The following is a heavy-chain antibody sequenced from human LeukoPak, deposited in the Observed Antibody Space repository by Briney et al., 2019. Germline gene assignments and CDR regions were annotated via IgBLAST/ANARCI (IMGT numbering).Heavy chain of an antibody. CDR3: AHLELWFGELRTNWFDP. J-gene: IGHJ5*02. CDR1: GFSVSTSGVG. V-gene: IGHV2-5*01. CDR2: IYWNDDK. Sequence: SGPTLVKPTETLTLTCTFSGFSVSTSGVGVGWIRQPPGKALEWLALIYWNDDKRYSPSLKSRLTITKDTSKNQVVLTMTNMDPVDTATYYCAHLELWFGELRTNWFDPWGQGTLVTVSS. D-gene: IGHD3-10*01.